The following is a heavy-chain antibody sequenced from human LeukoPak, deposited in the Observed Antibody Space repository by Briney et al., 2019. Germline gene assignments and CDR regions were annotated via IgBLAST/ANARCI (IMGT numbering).Heavy chain of an antibody. D-gene: IGHD3-22*01. Sequence: GASVKVSCKASGGTFSSYAISWVRQAPGQGLEWMGGIIPIFGTANYAQKFQGRVTITADESTSTAYMELSSLRSEDTAVYYCARDLMRVNYDSSGYPIYWGQGTLVTVSS. J-gene: IGHJ4*02. CDR3: ARDLMRVNYDSSGYPIY. V-gene: IGHV1-69*13. CDR2: IIPIFGTA. CDR1: GGTFSSYA.